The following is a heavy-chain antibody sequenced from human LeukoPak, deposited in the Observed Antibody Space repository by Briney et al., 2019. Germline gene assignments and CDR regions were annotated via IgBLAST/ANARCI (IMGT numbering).Heavy chain of an antibody. D-gene: IGHD3-10*01. CDR3: ARDSAQPLDY. V-gene: IGHV4-34*01. J-gene: IGHJ4*02. CDR1: GGSFSGYY. Sequence: SETLSLTCAVHGGSFSGYYWSWIRQPPAKGLEWIGEINHSGSTNYNPSPKSRVTISGDTSKNQFSLKLSSVTAADTAVYYCARDSAQPLDYWGQGTLVTVSS. CDR2: INHSGST.